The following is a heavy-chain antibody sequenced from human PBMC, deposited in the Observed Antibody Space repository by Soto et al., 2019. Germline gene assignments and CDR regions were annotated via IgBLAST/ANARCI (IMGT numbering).Heavy chain of an antibody. J-gene: IGHJ4*02. CDR3: ARYPPYEDTAMEGAGFDY. CDR1: GGTFISYA. D-gene: IGHD5-18*01. V-gene: IGHV1-69*06. Sequence: SVKVSCKASGGTFISYAISWVRQAPGQGLEWMGGIIPIFGTANYAQKFQGRVTITADKSTSTAYMELSSLRSEDTAVYYCARYPPYEDTAMEGAGFDYWGQGTLVTVSS. CDR2: IIPIFGTA.